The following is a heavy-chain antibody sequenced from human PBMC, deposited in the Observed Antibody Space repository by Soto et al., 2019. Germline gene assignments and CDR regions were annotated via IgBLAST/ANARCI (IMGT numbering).Heavy chain of an antibody. D-gene: IGHD3-3*01. V-gene: IGHV4-31*03. CDR2: MYYIGTT. J-gene: IGHJ4*02. Sequence: QVQLQESGPGLVKPSQTLSLTCTVSGGSISSGGYYWSWIRQLPGKGLEWIGYMYYIGTTQYNPSLRSRVTRSIDTSKNQFALRLNSVAAADTAVSYCAGHPGGNGYSLYFDSWGQGALVTVSS. CDR1: GGSISSGGYY. CDR3: AGHPGGNGYSLYFDS.